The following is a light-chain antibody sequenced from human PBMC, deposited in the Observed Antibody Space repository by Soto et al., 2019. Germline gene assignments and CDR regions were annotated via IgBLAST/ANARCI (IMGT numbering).Light chain of an antibody. CDR2: EVV. CDR3: QSYDSSLSGSKVV. CDR1: KNDIGVYDF. Sequence: QSALTQPPSASGSPGQSVTISCTGTKNDIGVYDFVSWYQHHPGKAPRLIIYEVVQRPSGVPDRFSGSKSGNTASLTVSGLQAEDEADYYCQSYDSSLSGSKVVFGGGTKLTV. J-gene: IGLJ2*01. V-gene: IGLV2-8*01.